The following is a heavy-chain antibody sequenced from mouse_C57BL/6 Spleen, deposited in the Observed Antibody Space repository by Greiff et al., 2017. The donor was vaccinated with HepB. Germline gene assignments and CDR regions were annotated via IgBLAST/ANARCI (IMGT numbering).Heavy chain of an antibody. CDR2: IDPSDSYT. Sequence: QVQLQQSGAELVRPGTSVKLSCKASGYTFTSYWMHWVKQRPGQGLEWIGVIDPSDSYTNYNQKFKGKATLTVDTSSSTAYMQLSSLTSEDSAVYYCAKGTASPFFDYWGQGTTLTVSS. D-gene: IGHD3-1*01. V-gene: IGHV1-59*01. CDR1: GYTFTSYW. J-gene: IGHJ2*01. CDR3: AKGTASPFFDY.